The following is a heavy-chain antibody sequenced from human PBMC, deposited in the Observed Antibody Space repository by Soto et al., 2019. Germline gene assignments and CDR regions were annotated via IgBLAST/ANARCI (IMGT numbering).Heavy chain of an antibody. Sequence: QVQLVESGGGVVQPGRSLRLSCAASGFIFSNYGMHWVRQAPGKGLEWVAVIPDDASYQYYADSVKGRFTISRDNSKNTLYLQMNNLRGEDTAVYYCVRDDENPDNGFDNLGQGILGSVSS. CDR2: IPDDASYQ. V-gene: IGHV3-33*01. CDR3: VRDDENPDNGFDN. CDR1: GFIFSNYG. D-gene: IGHD1-1*01. J-gene: IGHJ4*02.